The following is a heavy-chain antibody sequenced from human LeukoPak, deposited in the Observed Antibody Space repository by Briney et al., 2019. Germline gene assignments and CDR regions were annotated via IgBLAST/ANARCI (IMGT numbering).Heavy chain of an antibody. J-gene: IGHJ6*03. V-gene: IGHV3-11*01. Sequence: GGSLRLSCAASGFTFSDYYMSWIRQAPGKGLEWVSYISSSGSTIYYADSVKGRFTISRDNAKNSLYLQMNSLRAEDTAVYYCARDQGGAARYYYYYYYMDVWGKGTTVTVSS. CDR3: ARDQGGAARYYYYYYYMDV. CDR1: GFTFSDYY. D-gene: IGHD6-6*01. CDR2: ISSSGSTI.